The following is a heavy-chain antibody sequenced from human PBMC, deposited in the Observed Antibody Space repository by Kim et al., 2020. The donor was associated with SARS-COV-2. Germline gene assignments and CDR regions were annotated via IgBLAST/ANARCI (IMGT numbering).Heavy chain of an antibody. J-gene: IGHJ4*02. CDR3: ARAVAGTGAFDY. V-gene: IGHV4-34*01. Sequence: NYNPSRKSRVTISVDTSKNQFSLKLSSVTAADTAVYYCARAVAGTGAFDYWGQGTLVTVSS. D-gene: IGHD6-19*01.